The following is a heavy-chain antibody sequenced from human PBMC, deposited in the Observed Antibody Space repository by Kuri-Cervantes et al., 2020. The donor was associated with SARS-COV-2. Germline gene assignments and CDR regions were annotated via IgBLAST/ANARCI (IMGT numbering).Heavy chain of an antibody. CDR3: ARHLSRELEPNYGMDV. CDR2: IFPEDSET. D-gene: IGHD1-1*01. CDR1: GYTFTDYW. V-gene: IGHV5-51*01. J-gene: IGHJ6*02. Sequence: GESLKISCKVSGYTFTDYWIGWVRQTPGKGLEWMGIIFPEDSETKYSPSFQGQVTVSADTSINTAYLQWSSLKASDTAMYYCARHLSRELEPNYGMDVWGQGTTVTVSS.